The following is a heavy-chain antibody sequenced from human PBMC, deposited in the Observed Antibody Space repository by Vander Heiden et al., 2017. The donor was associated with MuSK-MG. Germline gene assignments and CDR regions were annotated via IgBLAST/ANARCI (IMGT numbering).Heavy chain of an antibody. D-gene: IGHD3-22*01. J-gene: IGHJ4*02. V-gene: IGHV1-69*01. CDR3: AMSADYDDSSGYLDD. Sequence: QVQLVQSGAEVKKPGSSVKISCQASGGTFSSYAISWVRQAPGQGLEGMGGIITIFGTAKYAQKGQGRVTITADEATSTAERELRRMRSEETAVYYYAMSADYDDSSGYLDDGSQGTMVTVYS. CDR1: GGTFSSYA. CDR2: IITIFGTA.